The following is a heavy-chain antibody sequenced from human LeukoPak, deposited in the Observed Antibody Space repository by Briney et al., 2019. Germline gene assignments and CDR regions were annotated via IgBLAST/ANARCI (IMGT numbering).Heavy chain of an antibody. CDR1: GGSISSYY. Sequence: PSETLSLTCTVSGGSISSYYWSWIRQPPGKGLEWIGYMYHGGTTKYKPSLKSRVTISPDTSKSQFSLKLTSVTAADTAVYYCARRSYYGSGSYDYWGQGTLVTVSS. D-gene: IGHD3-10*01. V-gene: IGHV4-59*01. CDR2: MYHGGTT. J-gene: IGHJ4*02. CDR3: ARRSYYGSGSYDY.